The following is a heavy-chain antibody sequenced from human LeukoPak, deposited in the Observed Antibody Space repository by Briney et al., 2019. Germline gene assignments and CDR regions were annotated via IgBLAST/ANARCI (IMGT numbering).Heavy chain of an antibody. CDR3: ARDQGSFDY. Sequence: GGSLRLSCAASGFXFSNYGIHWVRQAPGKGLEWVAVISSDGSNKYYADSVRGRFTISRDNAKNTLYLQMNSLRVEDTAVYYCARDQGSFDYWGQGTLVTVSS. CDR1: GFXFSNYG. V-gene: IGHV3-30*03. CDR2: ISSDGSNK. J-gene: IGHJ4*02.